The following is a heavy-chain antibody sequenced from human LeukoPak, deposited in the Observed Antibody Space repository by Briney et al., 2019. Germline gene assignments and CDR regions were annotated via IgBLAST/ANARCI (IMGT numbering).Heavy chain of an antibody. CDR3: ARIESYHILYRPY. CDR2: ITDSGGT. Sequence: PSETLSLTRAVYGTSFSGYSLSWIRQSPGKGLEWIGEITDSGGTNYNPSFKSRLTISADTSKNQFSLKLASVTAADTAVYYCARIESYHILYRPYWGQGTLVTVSS. J-gene: IGHJ4*02. CDR1: GTSFSGYS. V-gene: IGHV4-34*01. D-gene: IGHD3-9*01.